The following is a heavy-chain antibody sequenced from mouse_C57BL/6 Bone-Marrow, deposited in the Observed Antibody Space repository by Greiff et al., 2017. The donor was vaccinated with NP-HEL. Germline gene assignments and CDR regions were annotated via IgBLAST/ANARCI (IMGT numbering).Heavy chain of an antibody. J-gene: IGHJ4*01. Sequence: VQLQQSGPGLVQPSQSLSITCTVSGFSLTSYGVHWVRQSPGKGLEWLGVIWSGGSTDYNAAFISRLSISKDNSKSQVFFKMNSLQADDTAIYYCARIGKTGPYYYAMDYWGQGTSVTVSS. V-gene: IGHV2-2*01. CDR1: GFSLTSYG. D-gene: IGHD4-1*01. CDR3: ARIGKTGPYYYAMDY. CDR2: IWSGGST.